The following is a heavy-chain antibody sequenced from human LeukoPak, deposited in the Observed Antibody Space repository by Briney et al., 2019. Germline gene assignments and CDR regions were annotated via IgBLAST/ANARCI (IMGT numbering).Heavy chain of an antibody. CDR1: GGSISSYY. V-gene: IGHV4-59*01. Sequence: PSETLSLTCTVSGGSISSYYWSWIRRPPGKGLEWIGYIYYSGSTNYNPSLKSRVTISVDTSKNQFSLKLSSVTAADTAVYYCARVEGNITGTTGWFDPWGQGTLVTVSS. D-gene: IGHD1-20*01. CDR3: ARVEGNITGTTGWFDP. J-gene: IGHJ5*02. CDR2: IYYSGST.